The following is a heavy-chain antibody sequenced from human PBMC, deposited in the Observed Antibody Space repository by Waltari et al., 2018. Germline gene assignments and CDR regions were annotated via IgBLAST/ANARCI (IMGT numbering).Heavy chain of an antibody. D-gene: IGHD5-18*01. Sequence: DVQLVESGGGLVQPGGSLRLSCAVSGFTFARDWMSWVRQAPGKGLEWVAMIKKDGSETYYVDSVRGRFTVSRDNAKDSMYLQMNSLRAEDTAVYYCASLDTATVRGRAYWGQGTLVTVSS. J-gene: IGHJ4*02. CDR1: GFTFARDW. V-gene: IGHV3-7*01. CDR2: IKKDGSET. CDR3: ASLDTATVRGRAY.